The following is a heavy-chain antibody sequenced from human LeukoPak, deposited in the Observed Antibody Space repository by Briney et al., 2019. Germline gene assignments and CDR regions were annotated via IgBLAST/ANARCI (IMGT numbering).Heavy chain of an antibody. Sequence: SETLSLTCTVSGGSINNYYWYWMRQPPGKGLEWIGYVWYSGTTKYNPSLKSRVTISVDTSKNQFSLKLNYVTAADTAVYYCARDIMGIAAAGTHLGYWGQGTLVTVSS. V-gene: IGHV4-59*01. J-gene: IGHJ4*02. CDR2: VWYSGTT. CDR3: ARDIMGIAAAGTHLGY. CDR1: GGSINNYY. D-gene: IGHD6-13*01.